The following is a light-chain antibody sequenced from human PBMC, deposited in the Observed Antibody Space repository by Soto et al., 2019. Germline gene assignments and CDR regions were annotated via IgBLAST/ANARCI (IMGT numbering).Light chain of an antibody. Sequence: SVLPQPPSASGTPGQRVTISCSGSSSNIGSNSVNWYQQLPGAAPKLLIYSNNQRPSGVPDRFSGSKSGTSASLAISGHQSEDEADYYCAAWDDSLNGREVFGTGTKVTVL. CDR3: AAWDDSLNGREV. CDR1: SSNIGSNS. J-gene: IGLJ1*01. CDR2: SNN. V-gene: IGLV1-44*01.